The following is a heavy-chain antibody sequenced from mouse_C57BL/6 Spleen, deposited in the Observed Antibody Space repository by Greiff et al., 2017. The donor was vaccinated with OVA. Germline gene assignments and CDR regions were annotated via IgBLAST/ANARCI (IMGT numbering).Heavy chain of an antibody. CDR3: ARRVITSMDY. J-gene: IGHJ4*01. CDR2: IYPGDGDT. Sequence: VKLMESGPELVKPGASVKISCKASGYAFSSSWMNWVKPRPGKGLEWIGRIYPGDGDTNSNGKFKGKATLTADKSSSTAYMQLSRLTSEDSAVYFCARRVITSMDYWGQGTSVTVSS. CDR1: GYAFSSSW. D-gene: IGHD1-1*01. V-gene: IGHV1-82*01.